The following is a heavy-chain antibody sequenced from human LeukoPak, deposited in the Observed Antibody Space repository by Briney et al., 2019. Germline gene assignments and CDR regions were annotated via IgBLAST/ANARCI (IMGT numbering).Heavy chain of an antibody. CDR3: ARAYNWKLDP. J-gene: IGHJ5*02. D-gene: IGHD1-20*01. V-gene: IGHV3-74*03. CDR2: IISDGTT. CDR1: GFTISSHL. Sequence: GGSLRLSCAASGFTISSHLMYWVRQPPGKGLVWVSRIISDGTTTYADSVMGRFTISRDNAKNTLYLEMNSLRAEDTALYYCARAYNWKLDPWGQGTLVTVSS.